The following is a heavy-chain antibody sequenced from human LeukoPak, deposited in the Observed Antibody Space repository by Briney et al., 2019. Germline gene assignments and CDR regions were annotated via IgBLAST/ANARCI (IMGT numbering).Heavy chain of an antibody. D-gene: IGHD2-8*01. Sequence: ASVKVSCKASGYTITNYDINWVRQATGQGLEWMGYMNPNSGNTVHAQKFQGRVTITMNTSMSTAYMELSSLRSEDTAVYYCARDYLVSWFDPWGQGTLVTVSS. J-gene: IGHJ5*02. V-gene: IGHV1-8*03. CDR2: MNPNSGNT. CDR1: GYTITNYD. CDR3: ARDYLVSWFDP.